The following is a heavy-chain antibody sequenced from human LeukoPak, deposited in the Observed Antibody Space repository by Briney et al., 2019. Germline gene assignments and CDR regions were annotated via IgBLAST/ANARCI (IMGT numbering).Heavy chain of an antibody. J-gene: IGHJ4*02. CDR3: ARHLRKYSPLDY. CDR2: IYYSGNT. CDR1: GGSISSYY. D-gene: IGHD5-18*01. Sequence: PSETLSLTCTVSGGSISSYYWSWIRQPPGKGLEWIGYIYYSGNTNYNPSLKSQITISVDTSKNQFSLKLSSVTAADTAVYYCARHLRKYSPLDYWGQGTLVTVSS. V-gene: IGHV4-59*08.